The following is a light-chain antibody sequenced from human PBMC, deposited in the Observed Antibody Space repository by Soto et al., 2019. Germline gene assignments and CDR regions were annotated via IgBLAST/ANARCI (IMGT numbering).Light chain of an antibody. Sequence: EIVLTHSPGTLSLSPGERATLSCRASQSVTNSYLAWYQQNPGRAPRLLIYGASSRATGIPDRFSGSGSGTDFILTISRLEPEDFAVYYCQQYGNSPWTFGQGTKVEIK. CDR2: GAS. CDR3: QQYGNSPWT. CDR1: QSVTNSY. V-gene: IGKV3-20*01. J-gene: IGKJ1*01.